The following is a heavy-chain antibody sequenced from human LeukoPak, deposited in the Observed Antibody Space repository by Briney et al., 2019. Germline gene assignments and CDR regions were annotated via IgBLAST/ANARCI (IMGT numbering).Heavy chain of an antibody. CDR2: INPNSGGI. CDR1: GYTFTDYY. CDR3: ARVGDSGSYYFDY. Sequence: ASVKVSCKASGYTFTDYYIHWVRQAPGQGLEWMGWINPNSGGINYAQKFQARVTMTGDTSISTAYMELSRLSSDDTAVYYCARVGDSGSYYFDYWGQGTLVTVSS. V-gene: IGHV1-2*02. J-gene: IGHJ4*02. D-gene: IGHD1-26*01.